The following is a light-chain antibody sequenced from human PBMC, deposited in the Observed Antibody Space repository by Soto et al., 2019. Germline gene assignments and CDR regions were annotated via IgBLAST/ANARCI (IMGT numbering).Light chain of an antibody. CDR3: QQSNSTPLT. J-gene: IGKJ4*01. Sequence: DIQMTQSPSSLSASVGDRVTITCRASQSSRSYLNWYQQKPGKAPKFLIYAASSLQSGVPSRFSGSGSGTDFTLTISSLQPEDFATYYGQQSNSTPLTFGGGTKVEIK. V-gene: IGKV1-39*01. CDR1: QSSRSY. CDR2: AAS.